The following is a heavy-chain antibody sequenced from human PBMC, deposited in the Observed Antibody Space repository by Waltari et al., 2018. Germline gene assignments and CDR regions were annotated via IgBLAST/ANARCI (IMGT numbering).Heavy chain of an antibody. D-gene: IGHD6-13*01. V-gene: IGHV1-2*02. J-gene: IGHJ4*02. Sequence: QVQLVQSGAEVKKPGASVKVSCKASGYTFTGYYMHWVRQAPGQGLEWMGWINPNSGGTNYAQKFQGRVTMTRDTSISTAYMELSRLRSDDTAVYYCARERTGIAAAGTFDYWGQGTLVTVSS. CDR2: INPNSGGT. CDR1: GYTFTGYY. CDR3: ARERTGIAAAGTFDY.